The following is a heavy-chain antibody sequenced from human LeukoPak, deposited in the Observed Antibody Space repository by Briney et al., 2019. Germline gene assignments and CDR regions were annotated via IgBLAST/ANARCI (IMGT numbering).Heavy chain of an antibody. Sequence: ASVKVSCKTSGYTFTSYGISWVRQAPGQGLEWMGWISDYNGDTNYAQKLQGRVTMTTDTSTSTAYMELRSLRSDDTAVYYCAKAYYDFWSGYSSDRHSGNWFDPWGQGTLVTVSS. CDR2: ISDYNGDT. V-gene: IGHV1-18*01. D-gene: IGHD3-3*01. J-gene: IGHJ5*02. CDR1: GYTFTSYG. CDR3: AKAYYDFWSGYSSDRHSGNWFDP.